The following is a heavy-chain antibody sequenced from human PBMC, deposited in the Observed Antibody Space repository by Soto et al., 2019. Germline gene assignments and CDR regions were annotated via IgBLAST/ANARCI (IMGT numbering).Heavy chain of an antibody. CDR3: AKRITMIVVHGDAFDI. Sequence: GGSLRLSXAASGFTFSSYAMSWVRQAPGKGLEWVSAISGSGGSTYYADSVKGRFTISRDNSKNTLYLQMNSLRAEDTAVYYCAKRITMIVVHGDAFDIWGQGTMVTVSS. J-gene: IGHJ3*02. V-gene: IGHV3-23*01. D-gene: IGHD3-22*01. CDR2: ISGSGGST. CDR1: GFTFSSYA.